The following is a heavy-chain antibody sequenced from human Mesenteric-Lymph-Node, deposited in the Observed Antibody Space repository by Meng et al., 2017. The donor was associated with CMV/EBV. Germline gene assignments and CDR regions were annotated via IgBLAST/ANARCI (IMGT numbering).Heavy chain of an antibody. J-gene: IGHJ6*02. V-gene: IGHV1-69*05. CDR2: IIPIFGTA. CDR1: GGTFSSYA. Sequence: SVKVSCKASGGTFSSYAISWVRQAPGQGLEWMGGIIPIFGTANYAQKFQGRVTITTDESTSTAYMELSSLRSEDTAVYYCARDRGVVVPAAMFVYYYYGMDVWGQGTTVTVSS. D-gene: IGHD2-2*01. CDR3: ARDRGVVVPAAMFVYYYYGMDV.